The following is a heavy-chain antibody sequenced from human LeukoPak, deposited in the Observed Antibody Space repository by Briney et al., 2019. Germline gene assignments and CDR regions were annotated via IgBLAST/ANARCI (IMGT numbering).Heavy chain of an antibody. D-gene: IGHD3-3*01. V-gene: IGHV4-31*03. CDR1: GGSISSGGYY. CDR3: ARGIASYDFWSGQNWFDP. J-gene: IGHJ5*02. CDR2: IYYSGST. Sequence: PSETLSLTCTVSGGSISSGGYYWSWIRQHPGKGLEWIGYIYYSGSTNYNPSLKSRVTISVDTSKNQFSLKLSSVTAADTAVYFCARGIASYDFWSGQNWFDPWGQGTLVTVSS.